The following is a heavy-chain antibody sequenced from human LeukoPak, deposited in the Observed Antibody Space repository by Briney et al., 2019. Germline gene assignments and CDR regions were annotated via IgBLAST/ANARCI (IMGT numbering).Heavy chain of an antibody. J-gene: IGHJ4*02. V-gene: IGHV4-39*07. CDR2: IYYSGST. Sequence: SETLSLTCTVSGGSISSSSYYWGWIRQPPGKGLEWIGSIYYSGSTYYNPSLKSRVTISVDTSKNQFSLKLSSVTAADTAVYYCARDLGTIFGEVDWGQGTLVTVSS. D-gene: IGHD3-3*01. CDR3: ARDLGTIFGEVD. CDR1: GGSISSSSYY.